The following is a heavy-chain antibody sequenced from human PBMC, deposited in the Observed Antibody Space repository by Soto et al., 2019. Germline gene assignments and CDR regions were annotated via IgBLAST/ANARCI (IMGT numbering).Heavy chain of an antibody. V-gene: IGHV4-34*01. CDR3: ATTRYDFWSGYYSSFDP. J-gene: IGHJ5*02. CDR2: INHSGST. Sequence: PSETLSLTCAVYGGSFSGYDWSWIRQPPGKGLEWIGEINHSGSTNYNPSLKSRVTISVDTSKNQFSLKLSSVTAADTAVYYCATTRYDFWSGYYSSFDPWGQGTLVTVSS. D-gene: IGHD3-3*01. CDR1: GGSFSGYD.